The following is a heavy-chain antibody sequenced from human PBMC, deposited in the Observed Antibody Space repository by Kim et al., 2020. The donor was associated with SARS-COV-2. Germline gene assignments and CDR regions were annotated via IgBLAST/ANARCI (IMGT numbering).Heavy chain of an antibody. CDR2: IYSGGST. J-gene: IGHJ5*02. CDR3: VRAPPRAGDGSSSWFDP. CDR1: GFTVSSNY. D-gene: IGHD6-6*01. V-gene: IGHV3-53*01. Sequence: GGSLRLSCAASGFTVSSNYMSWVRQAPGKGLEWVSVIYSGGSTYYADSVKGRFTISRDNSKNTLYLQMNSLRAEDTAVYYCVRAPPRAGDGSSSWFDPWGQGTLVTVSS.